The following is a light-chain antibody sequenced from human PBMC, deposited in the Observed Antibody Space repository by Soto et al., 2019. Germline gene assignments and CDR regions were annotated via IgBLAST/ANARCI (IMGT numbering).Light chain of an antibody. Sequence: EIVLTQSPGTLSLSPGGRATLSFRSSQSVSSSYLAWYQQKPGQAPRLLIFGASTRATGIPARFSGSGSGTEFTLTISSLQSEDFAVYYCQQYNNWPRTFGQGTKVDIK. CDR1: QSVSSSY. J-gene: IGKJ1*01. V-gene: IGKV3-15*01. CDR2: GAS. CDR3: QQYNNWPRT.